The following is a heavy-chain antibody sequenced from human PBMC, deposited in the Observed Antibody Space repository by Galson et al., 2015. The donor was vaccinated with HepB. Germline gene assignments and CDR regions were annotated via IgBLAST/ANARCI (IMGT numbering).Heavy chain of an antibody. Sequence: SLRLSCAASGFTFSSYGMHWVRQAPGKGLEWVAVIWYDGSNKYYADSVKGRFTISRDNSKNTLYLQMNSLRAEDTAVYYCARGTDYGDDYYYYYGMDVWGQGTTVTVSS. V-gene: IGHV3-33*01. CDR2: IWYDGSNK. J-gene: IGHJ6*02. CDR3: ARGTDYGDDYYYYYGMDV. D-gene: IGHD4-17*01. CDR1: GFTFSSYG.